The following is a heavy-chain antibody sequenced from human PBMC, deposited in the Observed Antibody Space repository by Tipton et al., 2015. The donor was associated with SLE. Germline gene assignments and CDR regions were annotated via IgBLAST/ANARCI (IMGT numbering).Heavy chain of an antibody. CDR3: ARGLDTAGPTFPDY. D-gene: IGHD5-18*01. J-gene: IGHJ4*02. CDR1: GESFSGHF. Sequence: TLSLTCAVYGESFSGHFWSWIRQTPGKGLEWIGEIDRDGNTNYNPSVRSRATLSVDTSKSQLSLNLSSVTAADTALYFCARGLDTAGPTFPDYWGQGTLVTVSS. V-gene: IGHV4-34*01. CDR2: IDRDGNT.